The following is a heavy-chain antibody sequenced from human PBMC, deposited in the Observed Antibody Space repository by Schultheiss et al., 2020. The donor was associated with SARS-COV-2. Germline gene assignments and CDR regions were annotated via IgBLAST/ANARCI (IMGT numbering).Heavy chain of an antibody. J-gene: IGHJ6*02. V-gene: IGHV3-48*01. CDR2: ISSSSSTI. D-gene: IGHD6-19*01. CDR1: GFNFDTHG. Sequence: GGSLRLSCVTSGFNFDTHGMHWVRQAPGKGLEWVSYISSSSSTIYYADSVKGRFTISRDNAKNSLYLQMNSLRAEDTAVYYCARDDGKYSSGWWVAGHYYYYGMDVWGQGTTVTVSS. CDR3: ARDDGKYSSGWWVAGHYYYYGMDV.